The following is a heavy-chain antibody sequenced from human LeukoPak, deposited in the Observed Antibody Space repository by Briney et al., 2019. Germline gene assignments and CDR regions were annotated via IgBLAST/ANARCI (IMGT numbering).Heavy chain of an antibody. Sequence: PSETLSLTCTVSGGSISSGGYYWSWIRQPPGKGLEWIGYIYHSGSTYYNPSLKSRVTISVDRSKNQFSLKLSSVTAADTAVYYCARGLDVDTAMVSSDYYYYMDVWGKGTTVTVSS. CDR3: ARGLDVDTAMVSSDYYYYMDV. CDR2: IYHSGST. V-gene: IGHV4-30-2*01. CDR1: GGSISSGGYY. D-gene: IGHD5-18*01. J-gene: IGHJ6*03.